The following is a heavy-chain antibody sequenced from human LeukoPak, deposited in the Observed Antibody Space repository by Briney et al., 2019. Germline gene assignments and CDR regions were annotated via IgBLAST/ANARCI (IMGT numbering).Heavy chain of an antibody. J-gene: IGHJ5*02. CDR3: ARTPPDGWELLGWFDP. CDR1: GFTFSSYE. Sequence: PGGSLRLSCAASGFTFSSYEMNWVRQAPGKGLDWVSYISSSGSTIYYADSVKGRFTISRDNAKNSLYLQMNSLRAEDTAGYYCARTPPDGWELLGWFDPWGQGTLVTVSS. CDR2: ISSSGSTI. V-gene: IGHV3-48*03. D-gene: IGHD1-26*01.